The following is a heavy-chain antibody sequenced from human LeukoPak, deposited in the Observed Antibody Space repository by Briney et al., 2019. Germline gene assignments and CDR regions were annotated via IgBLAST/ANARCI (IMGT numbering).Heavy chain of an antibody. J-gene: IGHJ6*02. V-gene: IGHV3-7*03. CDR3: ARNNGMDV. CDR1: GFTLSNHW. Sequence: GGSLRLSCAASGFTLSNHWMTWVRQVPGRGPEWAANVNQDGSETYYLDSVKGRFTISKGNAKNSLYLQMNSLRAEDTALYHCARNNGMDVWGQGTTVIVSS. CDR2: VNQDGSET.